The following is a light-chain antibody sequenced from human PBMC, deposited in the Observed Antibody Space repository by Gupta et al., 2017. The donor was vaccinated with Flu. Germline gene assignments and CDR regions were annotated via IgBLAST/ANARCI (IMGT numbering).Light chain of an antibody. CDR2: KAS. J-gene: IGKJ1*01. CDR3: LQYDTYPWT. Sequence: DIQMTQSPSTLSASVGDRVTIACRASQSISSWLAWFQQKPGRAPNLLMYKASSLESGVPSRFSGSRSGTDFTLTISSLQPDDFATYYCLQYDTYPWTFGQGTKVEI. CDR1: QSISSW. V-gene: IGKV1-5*03.